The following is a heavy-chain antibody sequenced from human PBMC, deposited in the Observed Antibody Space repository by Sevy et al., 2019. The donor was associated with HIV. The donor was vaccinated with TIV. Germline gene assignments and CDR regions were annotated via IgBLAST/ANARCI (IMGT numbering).Heavy chain of an antibody. CDR3: VRDVAFPVGPNTIYAFDI. Sequence: SETLSLTCSVSGDSISTYYWSWIRQHPGKGLEWIGYMFYSGNNNYNPSVRSRVTISPDTSANQFSLILSSVTAADTAMNDGVRDVAFPVGPNTIYAFDIWGQGTMVTVSS. V-gene: IGHV4-59*12. CDR1: GDSISTYY. J-gene: IGHJ3*02. D-gene: IGHD2-2*01. CDR2: MFYSGNN.